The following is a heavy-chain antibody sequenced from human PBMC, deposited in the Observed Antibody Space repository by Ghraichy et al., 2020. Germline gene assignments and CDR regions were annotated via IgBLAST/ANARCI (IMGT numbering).Heavy chain of an antibody. Sequence: ASVKVSCKASGYTFTSYGISWVRQAPGQGLEWMGWISAYNGNTNYAQKLQGRVTMTTDTSTSTAYMELRSLRSDDTAVYYCARGGIDRGFLEWLFFDYWGQGTLVTVSS. J-gene: IGHJ4*02. CDR1: GYTFTSYG. D-gene: IGHD3-3*01. V-gene: IGHV1-18*01. CDR3: ARGGIDRGFLEWLFFDY. CDR2: ISAYNGNT.